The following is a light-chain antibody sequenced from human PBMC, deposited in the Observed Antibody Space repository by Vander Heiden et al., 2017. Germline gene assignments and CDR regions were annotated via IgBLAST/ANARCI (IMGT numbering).Light chain of an antibody. CDR2: DNS. Sequence: VPCLPLSRSAAPGLTVTSSGTVGSSNIGEGYDVHWFQQLPGTAPKLLISDNSNRPAGGPDRFSGSKSGTSASLSITGRQAEDEADYYCQSYDSSRSGSLFGGGTKLTVL. CDR1: SSNIGEGYD. J-gene: IGLJ2*01. CDR3: QSYDSSRSGSL. V-gene: IGLV1-40*01.